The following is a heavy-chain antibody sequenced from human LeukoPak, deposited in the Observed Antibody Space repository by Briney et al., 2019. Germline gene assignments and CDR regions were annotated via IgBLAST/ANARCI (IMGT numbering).Heavy chain of an antibody. CDR1: GFSFTSYW. CDR3: ARRDYYDRTGYYKL. Sequence: GESLKISCQGSGFSFTSYWIGWVRQMPGKGLEWMGIIYPTDSDTRYSPSLQGQVTMSADKSISTAYLQWSSLKASDSAMYYCARRDYYDRTGYYKLWGQGTLVTVSS. CDR2: IYPTDSDT. J-gene: IGHJ4*02. V-gene: IGHV5-51*01. D-gene: IGHD3-22*01.